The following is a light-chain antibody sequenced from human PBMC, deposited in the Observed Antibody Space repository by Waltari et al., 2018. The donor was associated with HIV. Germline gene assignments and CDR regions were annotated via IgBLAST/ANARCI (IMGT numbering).Light chain of an antibody. CDR1: SSDVGAYDY. CDR3: SSYTTSSTYV. Sequence: QSALTQPASVSGSPGQSITISCTGTSSDVGAYDYVSWYQQHPGKAPKLMIYDVNNRPPGGSHRCSGPKSAPTASRTISGLPAVYEADYDCSSYTTSSTYVVGTGTKVTGL. V-gene: IGLV2-14*03. CDR2: DVN. J-gene: IGLJ1*01.